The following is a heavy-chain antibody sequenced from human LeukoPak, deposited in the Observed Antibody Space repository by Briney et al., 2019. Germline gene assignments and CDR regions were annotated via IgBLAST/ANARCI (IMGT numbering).Heavy chain of an antibody. Sequence: PGGSLRLSCAASGFTFSSYSMNWVRQAPGEGLEWVGRIKSKTNGGTTDYAAPVKGRFTISRDDSKNTLYLQMNSLRAEDTAVYYCAELGITMIGGVWGKGTTVTISS. D-gene: IGHD3-10*02. CDR2: IKSKTNGGTT. CDR3: AELGITMIGGV. J-gene: IGHJ6*04. CDR1: GFTFSSYS. V-gene: IGHV3-15*01.